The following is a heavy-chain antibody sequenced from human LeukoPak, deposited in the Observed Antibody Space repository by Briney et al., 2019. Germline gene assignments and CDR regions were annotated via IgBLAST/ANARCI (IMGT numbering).Heavy chain of an antibody. V-gene: IGHV1-2*02. J-gene: IGHJ4*02. CDR2: INPNSGGT. CDR3: AREAWGSSRSDY. Sequence: ASVKVSCKASGYTFTGYYMHWVRQAPGQGLEWMGWINPNSGGTNYAQKFQGRVTITRDTSASTVYMELSSLISEDTAVYYCAREAWGSSRSDYWGQGTLVTVSP. CDR1: GYTFTGYY. D-gene: IGHD6-13*01.